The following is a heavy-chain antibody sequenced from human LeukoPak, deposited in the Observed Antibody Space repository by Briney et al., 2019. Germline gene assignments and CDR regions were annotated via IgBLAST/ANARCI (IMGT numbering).Heavy chain of an antibody. J-gene: IGHJ6*02. Sequence: SETLSLTCIVSGGSISSYYWSWIRQPAGKGLEWIGRIYTSGSTNYNPSLKSRVTMSVDTSKNQFSLKLSSVTAADTAVYYCARDRWELLSYGMDVWGQGTTVTVSS. CDR1: GGSISSYY. CDR3: ARDRWELLSYGMDV. V-gene: IGHV4-4*07. D-gene: IGHD1-26*01. CDR2: IYTSGST.